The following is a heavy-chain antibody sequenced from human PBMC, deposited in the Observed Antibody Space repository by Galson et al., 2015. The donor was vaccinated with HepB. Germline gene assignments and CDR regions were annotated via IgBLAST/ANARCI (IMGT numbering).Heavy chain of an antibody. CDR1: GGSISSSSYY. Sequence: QVQLQESGPGLVEPSETLSLTCTVSGGSISSSSYYWGWIRQPPGKGLEWIGSIYYSGSTYYNPSLKSRVTISVDTSKNQFSLKLSSVTAADTAVYYCARLLSYDSSGYRRRFDYWGQGTLVTVSS. V-gene: IGHV4-39*01. D-gene: IGHD3-22*01. J-gene: IGHJ4*02. CDR3: ARLLSYDSSGYRRRFDY. CDR2: IYYSGST.